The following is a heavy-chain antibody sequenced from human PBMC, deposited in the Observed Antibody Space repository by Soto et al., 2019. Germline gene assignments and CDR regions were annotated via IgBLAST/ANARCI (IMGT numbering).Heavy chain of an antibody. D-gene: IGHD2-21*02. CDR1: GDSIGGVGY. CDR3: ARSGVTGIVIPSHWLDP. CDR2: ISSSGST. J-gene: IGHJ5*02. Sequence: SETLSLTCTVSGDSIGGVGYWSWIRQFPGRGLEWIGCISSSGSTYYNPALNNRISLSLDTSQNQFSLKLLSVTAADTAIYYCARSGVTGIVIPSHWLDPWGPGTLVTV. V-gene: IGHV4-31*03.